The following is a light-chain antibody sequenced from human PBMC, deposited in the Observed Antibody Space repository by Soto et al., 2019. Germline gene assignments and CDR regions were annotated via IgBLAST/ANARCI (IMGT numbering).Light chain of an antibody. J-gene: IGKJ5*01. CDR3: QNYDSAPIT. Sequence: IQLTQSPSSRSASVGERVTITCRASQGISSYLAWYQQKPGKAPKLLIYAASTLQSGVPSRFSGSGSGTDFTLTINSLQPDDIATYYCQNYDSAPITFGQGTRLEIK. CDR2: AAS. CDR1: QGISSY. V-gene: IGKV1-9*01.